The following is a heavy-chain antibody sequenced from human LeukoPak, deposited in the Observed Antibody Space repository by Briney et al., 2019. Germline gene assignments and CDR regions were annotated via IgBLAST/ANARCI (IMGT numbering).Heavy chain of an antibody. D-gene: IGHD3-10*01. J-gene: IGHJ4*02. CDR1: GGSFSSYY. V-gene: IGHV4-39*01. CDR2: IYYSGST. CDR3: ARRPNYYGSGGYYFYFDY. Sequence: SETLSLTCAVYGGSFSSYYWGWIRQPPGKGLEWIGSIYYSGSTYYNPSLKSRVTISVDTSKNQFSLKLSSVTAADTAVYYCARRPNYYGSGGYYFYFDYWGQGTLVTVSS.